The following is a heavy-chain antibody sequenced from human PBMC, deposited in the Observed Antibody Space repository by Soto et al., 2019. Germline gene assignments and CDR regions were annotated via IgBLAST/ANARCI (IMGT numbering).Heavy chain of an antibody. Sequence: SETLSLTCTVSGGSISSGDYYWSWIRQPPGKGLEWIGYIYYSGSTYYNPSLKSRVTISVDTSKNQFSLKLSSVTAADTAVYYCARSLTYSGSYPDYWGQGTLVTVS. CDR3: ARSLTYSGSYPDY. V-gene: IGHV4-30-4*01. D-gene: IGHD1-26*01. J-gene: IGHJ4*02. CDR1: GGSISSGDYY. CDR2: IYYSGST.